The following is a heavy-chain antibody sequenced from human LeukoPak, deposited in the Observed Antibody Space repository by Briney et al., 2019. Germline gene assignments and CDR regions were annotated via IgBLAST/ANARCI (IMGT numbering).Heavy chain of an antibody. Sequence: GGSLRLSCAASGFTFSSYGMHWVSQAPGKGLEWVAVIWYDGSNKYYADSVKGRFTISRDNSKNTLYLQMNSLRAEDTALYYCAKRVGSYYFDSWGQGTLVTVSS. D-gene: IGHD3-10*01. J-gene: IGHJ4*02. CDR1: GFTFSSYG. V-gene: IGHV3-33*06. CDR3: AKRVGSYYFDS. CDR2: IWYDGSNK.